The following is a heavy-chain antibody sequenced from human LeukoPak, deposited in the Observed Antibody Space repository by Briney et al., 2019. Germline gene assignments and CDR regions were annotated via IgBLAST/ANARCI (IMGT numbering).Heavy chain of an antibody. J-gene: IGHJ6*03. V-gene: IGHV1-2*02. D-gene: IGHD5-24*01. CDR1: GYTFIDYY. CDR2: INPNSGGT. Sequence: ASVKVSCKASGYTFIDYYIHWVRQAPGQGLEWMGWINPNSGGTNYAQKFQGRVTMTRDTSIYTAYMDLSRLRSDDTAVYYCARGKGRDYYYYYMDVWGKGTTVTVSS. CDR3: ARGKGRDYYYYYMDV.